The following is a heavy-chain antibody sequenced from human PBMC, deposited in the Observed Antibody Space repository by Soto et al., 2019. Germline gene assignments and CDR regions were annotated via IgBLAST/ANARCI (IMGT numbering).Heavy chain of an antibody. D-gene: IGHD2-15*01. Sequence: EVQLLESGGGLVQPGGSLRLSCAASGFTFSSYAMSWVRQAPGKGLEWVSGISDSGGSTYYAVSVKGRFTISRDNSKNTLYLQMNSLRAEDTAVYYCANCCGGTCYSRIHYWGQGTLVTVSS. J-gene: IGHJ4*02. CDR2: ISDSGGST. CDR3: ANCCGGTCYSRIHY. CDR1: GFTFSSYA. V-gene: IGHV3-23*01.